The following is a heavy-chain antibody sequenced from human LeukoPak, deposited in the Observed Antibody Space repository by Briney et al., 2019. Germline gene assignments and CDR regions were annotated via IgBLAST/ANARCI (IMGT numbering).Heavy chain of an antibody. Sequence: LSGGSLRLSCAASGFTFSSYSMNWVRQAPGKGLEWVSYISGSSSTIYYAYSVKGRFTISRDDAKNSLYLQMHSLRAEDMAVYYCTRFNWGSQVPDYFDYWGQGTLVTVSS. CDR3: TRFNWGSQVPDYFDY. CDR1: GFTFSSYS. V-gene: IGHV3-48*01. CDR2: ISGSSSTI. J-gene: IGHJ4*02. D-gene: IGHD7-27*01.